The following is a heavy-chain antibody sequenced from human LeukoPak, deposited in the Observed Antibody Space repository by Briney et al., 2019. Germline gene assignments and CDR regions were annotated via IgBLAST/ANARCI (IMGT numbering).Heavy chain of an antibody. CDR2: ISGSSTTI. CDR3: ARVFAGDYFDY. CDR1: GFTFSNYA. V-gene: IGHV3-48*01. J-gene: IGHJ4*02. Sequence: SGGSLRLSCAASGFTFSNYAMNWVRQAPGKGLEWVSYISGSSTTIYYADSMKGRFTISRDNAKNSLYLQMNSLRAEDTAVYYCARVFAGDYFDYWGQGTLVTVSS.